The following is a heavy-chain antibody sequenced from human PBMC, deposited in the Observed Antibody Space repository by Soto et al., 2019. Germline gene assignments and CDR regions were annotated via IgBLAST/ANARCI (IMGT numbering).Heavy chain of an antibody. CDR1: GFTFSSYP. CDR3: ARGRAAYYFDY. D-gene: IGHD6-25*01. J-gene: IGHJ4*02. V-gene: IGHV3-64*02. Sequence: LRLSCAASGFTFSSYPMHWVRQAPGKGLEHVSSTSGDGRIMYYLDSVKGRFTISRDNSKNTLYLQMGSLRTEDMAVYYCARGRAAYYFDYWGQGALVTVSS. CDR2: TSGDGRIM.